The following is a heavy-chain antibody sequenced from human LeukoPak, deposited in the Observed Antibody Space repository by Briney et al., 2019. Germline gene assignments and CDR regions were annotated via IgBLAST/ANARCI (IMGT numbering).Heavy chain of an antibody. CDR2: IAAGGTT. CDR1: GFTFSNYA. V-gene: IGHV3-23*01. D-gene: IGHD6-25*01. Sequence: PGGSLRLSCAASGFTFSNYAMSWVRQAPGEGLEWVSAIAAGGTTYYADSVKGLFTISRDNSKNTLSLQMNSLRAEDTAVYYCAKKSRTSAADDYWGQGTLVTVSS. J-gene: IGHJ4*02. CDR3: AKKSRTSAADDY.